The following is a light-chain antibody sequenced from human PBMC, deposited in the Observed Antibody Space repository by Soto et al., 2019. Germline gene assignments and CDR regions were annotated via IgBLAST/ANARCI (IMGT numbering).Light chain of an antibody. CDR1: QSISSY. CDR3: QQGYSTPGWT. CDR2: AAS. J-gene: IGKJ1*01. Sequence: DIQMTQSPSSLSASVGDRVTITCRASQSISSYLNWYQQKPGKAPKLLIYAASSLQSGVPSRFGGSGSGSDFTLSISRLQPEDFATYDCQQGYSTPGWTVGQGTKVDVK. V-gene: IGKV1-39*01.